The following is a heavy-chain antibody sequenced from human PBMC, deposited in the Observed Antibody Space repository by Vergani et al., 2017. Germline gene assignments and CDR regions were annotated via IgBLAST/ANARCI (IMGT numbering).Heavy chain of an antibody. D-gene: IGHD3-16*01. Sequence: QVQLQESGPGLVKPSETLSLTCTVSGGSISSYYWSWIRQPPGKGLEWIGYIYYSGSTNYNPSLKSRVTISVDTSKNQFSLKLSSVTAADTAVYYCARYGGAPYTVPYYYYYGMDVWGQGTTVTVSS. CDR2: IYYSGST. V-gene: IGHV4-59*01. J-gene: IGHJ6*02. CDR3: ARYGGAPYTVPYYYYYGMDV. CDR1: GGSISSYY.